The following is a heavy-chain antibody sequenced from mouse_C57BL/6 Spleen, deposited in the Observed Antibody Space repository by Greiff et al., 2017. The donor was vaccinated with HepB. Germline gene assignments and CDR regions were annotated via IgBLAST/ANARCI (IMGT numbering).Heavy chain of an antibody. Sequence: QVQLQQPGAELVKPGASVKMSCKASGYTFTSYWITWVKQRPGQGLEWIGDIYPGSGSTNYNEKFKSKATLTVDTSSSTAYMQLSSLTSEDSAVYYCAKGDYYGKSYRDYYAMDYWGQGTSVTVSS. V-gene: IGHV1-55*01. D-gene: IGHD1-1*01. CDR3: AKGDYYGKSYRDYYAMDY. CDR2: IYPGSGST. CDR1: GYTFTSYW. J-gene: IGHJ4*01.